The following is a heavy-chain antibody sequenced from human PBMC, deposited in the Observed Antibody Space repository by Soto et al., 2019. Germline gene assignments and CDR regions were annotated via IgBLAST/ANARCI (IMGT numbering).Heavy chain of an antibody. J-gene: IGHJ6*02. CDR1: GFSLSTSGMC. CDR2: IDWDDDK. V-gene: IGHV2-70*01. D-gene: IGHD1-26*01. Sequence: SCPTLVNPTQTLTLTCTFSGFSLSTSGMCVSWIRQPPGKALEWLALIDWDDDKYYSTSLKTRLTISKDTSKNQVVLTMTNMDPVDTATYYCARHLGATTYYYGMDVWGQGTTVTVYS. CDR3: ARHLGATTYYYGMDV.